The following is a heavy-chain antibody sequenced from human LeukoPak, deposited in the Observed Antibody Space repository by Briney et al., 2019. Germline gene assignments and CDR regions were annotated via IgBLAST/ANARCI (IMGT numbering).Heavy chain of an antibody. CDR2: IYPGDSDI. Sequence: GESLKISCKGSGYSSTSYWICWVRQMPGKGLEWMGFIYPGDSDIRYSPSFQGQVTISADKSISTAYLQWSSLKASDTAMYYCARLEVEMATVYFDYWGQGILVTVSS. D-gene: IGHD5-24*01. V-gene: IGHV5-51*01. CDR1: GYSSTSYW. J-gene: IGHJ4*02. CDR3: ARLEVEMATVYFDY.